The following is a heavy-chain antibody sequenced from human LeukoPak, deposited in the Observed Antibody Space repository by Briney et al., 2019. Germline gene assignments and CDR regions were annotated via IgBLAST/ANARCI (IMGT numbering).Heavy chain of an antibody. Sequence: PSETLSLTCAVYGGSFSGYYWSWIRQPAGKGLEWIGRIYTSGSTNYNPSLKSRVTMSVDTSKNQFSLKLSSVTAADTAVYYCARTQYYYDSSGYYFNYFDYWGQGTLVTVSS. CDR1: GGSFSGYY. J-gene: IGHJ4*02. CDR3: ARTQYYYDSSGYYFNYFDY. D-gene: IGHD3-22*01. CDR2: IYTSGST. V-gene: IGHV4-59*10.